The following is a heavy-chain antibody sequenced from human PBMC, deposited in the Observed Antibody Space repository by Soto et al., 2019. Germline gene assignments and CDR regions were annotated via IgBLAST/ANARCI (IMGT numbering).Heavy chain of an antibody. Sequence: GGSLRLSCAASGFTFSSYAMSWVRQAPGKGLEWVSAISGSGGSTYYADSVKGRFTISRDNSRNTLYLQMNTLRTEDTAVYYCAKDYGSGWSTDYWGQGTQVTVSS. V-gene: IGHV3-23*01. CDR2: ISGSGGST. CDR3: AKDYGSGWSTDY. J-gene: IGHJ4*02. D-gene: IGHD6-19*01. CDR1: GFTFSSYA.